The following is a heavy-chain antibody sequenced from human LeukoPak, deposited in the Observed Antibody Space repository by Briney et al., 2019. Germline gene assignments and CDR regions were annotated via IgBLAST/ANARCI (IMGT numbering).Heavy chain of an antibody. CDR3: ARDGSSGIDYYYYYMDV. V-gene: IGHV1-46*01. CDR1: GYTFTSYY. D-gene: IGHD6-25*01. Sequence: GASVKVSCKASGYTFTSYYMHWVRQAPGQGLEWMGIINPSGGSTSYAQKFQGRVTMTRDMSTSTVYMELSSLRSDDTAVYYCARDGSSGIDYYYYYMDVWGKGTTVTISS. CDR2: INPSGGST. J-gene: IGHJ6*03.